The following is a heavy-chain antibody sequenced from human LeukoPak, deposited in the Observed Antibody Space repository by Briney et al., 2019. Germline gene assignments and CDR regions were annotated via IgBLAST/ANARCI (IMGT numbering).Heavy chain of an antibody. CDR3: ARGVLTDPSDPNPTSWFDP. V-gene: IGHV6-1*01. Sequence: SQTLSLTCAISGDSVSSNSAAWNWIRQSPSRGLEWLGRTYYRSKWYNDYAVSVKSRITLNPDTSKNQFSLQLNSVTPEDTAVYYRARGVLTDPSDPNPTSWFDPWGQGTLVTVSS. CDR2: TYYRSKWYN. CDR1: GDSVSSNSAA. D-gene: IGHD2-8*01. J-gene: IGHJ5*02.